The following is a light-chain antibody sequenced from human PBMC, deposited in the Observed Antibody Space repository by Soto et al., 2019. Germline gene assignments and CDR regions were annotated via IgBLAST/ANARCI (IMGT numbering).Light chain of an antibody. CDR2: EGS. J-gene: IGLJ1*01. V-gene: IGLV2-11*01. CDR1: SSDVGAYNY. Sequence: QSALTQPRSVSGSPGQSVTISCTGTSSDVGAYNYVSWYQHHPGKAPKLMIYEGSKRPSGVPDRFSGSKSGNTASLTISGLQAEDETDYYCCSYAGSYTWVFGTGTKLTVL. CDR3: CSYAGSYTWV.